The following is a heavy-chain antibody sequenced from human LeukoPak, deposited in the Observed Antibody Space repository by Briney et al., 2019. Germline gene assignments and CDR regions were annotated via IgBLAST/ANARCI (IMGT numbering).Heavy chain of an antibody. V-gene: IGHV3-7*03. J-gene: IGHJ4*02. CDR1: GFTFSNYW. CDR3: ARKGELERRRSWDC. D-gene: IGHD1-1*01. CDR2: IKQDGRER. Sequence: GGSLRLSCAASGFTFSNYWMSWVCQTPGKGLEWVANIKQDGRERYYVDSVKGRFTISRDNAKNSLYLQMSSLRAEDTAVYYCARKGELERRRSWDCWGQGTLVTVSS.